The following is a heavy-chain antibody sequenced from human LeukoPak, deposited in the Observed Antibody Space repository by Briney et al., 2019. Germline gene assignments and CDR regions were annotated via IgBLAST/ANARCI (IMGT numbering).Heavy chain of an antibody. CDR2: IYHSGST. Sequence: SETLSLTCTISGYSISGGYYWGWVRQPPGKGLEWIGNIYHSGSTYYNPSLESRVTMSADTSENQFSLKLNSVTAADTAVFYCARHQDCSSSSCQGDFDYWGQGSLVTVSS. V-gene: IGHV4-38-2*02. CDR1: GYSISGGYY. J-gene: IGHJ4*02. D-gene: IGHD2-15*01. CDR3: ARHQDCSSSSCQGDFDY.